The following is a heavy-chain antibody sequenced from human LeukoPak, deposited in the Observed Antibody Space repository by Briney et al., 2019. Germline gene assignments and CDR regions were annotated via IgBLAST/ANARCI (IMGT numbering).Heavy chain of an antibody. Sequence: GSLRLSCSASGFTLGDYTMQWVRQSPGKGLGGVFLISWDGGSTYYADSVKGRFTISRDNSKNSLNLQMNSLRTEDTALYYCAKGTGAKYYYYMDVWGKGTTVTVSS. CDR2: ISWDGGST. V-gene: IGHV3-43*01. CDR1: GFTLGDYT. D-gene: IGHD1-26*01. J-gene: IGHJ6*03. CDR3: AKGTGAKYYYYMDV.